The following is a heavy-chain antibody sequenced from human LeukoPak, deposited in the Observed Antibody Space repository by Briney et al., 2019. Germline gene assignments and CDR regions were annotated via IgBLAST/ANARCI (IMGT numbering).Heavy chain of an antibody. Sequence: PSETLSLTCTVSGGSISRYYWSWIRQPAGEGLEWIGRIYTSGGTSYNPSLKSRVTVSVDTSKNQLSLKLSSVTAADTAVYYCARADSTAMPWDYWGQGTLVTVSS. CDR1: GGSISRYY. CDR3: ARADSTAMPWDY. CDR2: IYTSGGT. V-gene: IGHV4-4*07. J-gene: IGHJ4*02. D-gene: IGHD5-18*01.